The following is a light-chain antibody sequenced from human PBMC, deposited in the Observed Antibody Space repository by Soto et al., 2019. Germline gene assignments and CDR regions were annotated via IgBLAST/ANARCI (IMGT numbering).Light chain of an antibody. Sequence: DFQMTQSPSSVSASVGDRVPITCRASQGIYWLAWYQQKPGKAPKLLIYAASSLQSGVPSRFSGSGSGTDFTLTISSLQPEDFATYYCQQANSFPLTFGGGTKLEI. V-gene: IGKV1D-12*01. CDR3: QQANSFPLT. CDR1: QGIYW. CDR2: AAS. J-gene: IGKJ4*01.